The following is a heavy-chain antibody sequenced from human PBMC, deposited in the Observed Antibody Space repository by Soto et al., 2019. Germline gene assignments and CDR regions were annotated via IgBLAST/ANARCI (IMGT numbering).Heavy chain of an antibody. D-gene: IGHD3-22*01. CDR2: IRSKATSYAT. CDR3: TRYNNDTSGYFDY. J-gene: IGHJ4*02. Sequence: EVQLVESGGGLVQPGGSLKLSCAASGFTFSGSAMHWVRQASGKGLEWVGRIRSKATSYATAYAASVTGRFTISRDDSKNTAYLHMNSLKTEDTAVYYCTRYNNDTSGYFDYWGQGTLVTVSS. CDR1: GFTFSGSA. V-gene: IGHV3-73*02.